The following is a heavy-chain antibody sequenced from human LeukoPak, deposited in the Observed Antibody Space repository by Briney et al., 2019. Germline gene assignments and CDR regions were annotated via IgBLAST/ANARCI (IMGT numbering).Heavy chain of an antibody. J-gene: IGHJ4*02. CDR2: ISAYNGNT. CDR1: GYTFTSYG. D-gene: IGHD3-22*01. CDR3: ARAETYYYDSSGYPIDY. Sequence: GASVKVSCKASGYTFTSYGFSWVRQAPGQGLEWMGWISAYNGNTNYAQKFQGRVTMTRDTSISTAYMEPSRLRSDDTAVYYCARAETYYYDSSGYPIDYWGQGTLVTVSS. V-gene: IGHV1-18*01.